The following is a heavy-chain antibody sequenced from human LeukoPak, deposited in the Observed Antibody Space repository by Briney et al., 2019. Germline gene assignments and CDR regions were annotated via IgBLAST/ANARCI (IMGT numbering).Heavy chain of an antibody. J-gene: IGHJ6*03. V-gene: IGHV1-8*03. CDR2: MNLNSGNT. D-gene: IGHD2-21*02. CDR1: GYTFTSYD. CDR3: ARAGDTLDYYYYYMDV. Sequence: GASVKVSCKASGYTFTSYDINWVRQATGQGLEWMGWMNLNSGNTGYAQKFQGRVTITRNTSISTAYMELSSLRSEDTAVYYCARAGDTLDYYYYYMDVWGKGTTVTVSS.